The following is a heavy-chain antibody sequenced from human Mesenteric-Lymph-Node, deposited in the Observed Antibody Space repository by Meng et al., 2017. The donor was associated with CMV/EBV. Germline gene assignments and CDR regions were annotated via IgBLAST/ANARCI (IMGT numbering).Heavy chain of an antibody. CDR3: ARDKGGGYSYEFDY. J-gene: IGHJ4*02. CDR2: IIPIFGTA. D-gene: IGHD5-18*01. CDR1: GGTFSSYA. Sequence: KAYGGTFSSYAISWVRQAPGQGLEWMGGIIPIFGTANYAQKFQGRVTITTDESTSTAYMELSSLRSEDTAVYYCARDKGGGYSYEFDYWGQGTLVTVSS. V-gene: IGHV1-69*05.